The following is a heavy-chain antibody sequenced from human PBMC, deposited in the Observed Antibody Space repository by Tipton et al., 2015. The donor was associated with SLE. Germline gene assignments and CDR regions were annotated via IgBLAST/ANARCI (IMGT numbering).Heavy chain of an antibody. V-gene: IGHV3-23*03. CDR1: GFTFSIYA. CDR3: AKEESGYYYYYYGMDV. J-gene: IGHJ6*02. Sequence: SLRLSCAASGFTFSIYAMSWVRQAPGKGLEWVSIIYSGADSTKYADSVKGRFTITRDNSKNTLYLQMNSLRPEDTALYYCAKEESGYYYYYYGMDVWGHGTTVTVSS. D-gene: IGHD3-10*01. CDR2: IYSGADST.